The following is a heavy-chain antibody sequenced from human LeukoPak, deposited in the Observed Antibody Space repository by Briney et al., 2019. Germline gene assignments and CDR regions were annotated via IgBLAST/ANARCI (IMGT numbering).Heavy chain of an antibody. V-gene: IGHV7-4-1*02. Sequence: ASVKVSCKATGYIFTSYVLHWVRQAPGQGLEWMGWINTNTGNPTYAQGFTGRFVFSLDTSVSTAYLQISSLKADDTAMYYCAREVTHHVYYGMDVWGQGTTVTVSS. CDR2: INTNTGNP. CDR3: AREVTHHVYYGMDV. D-gene: IGHD4-23*01. CDR1: GYIFTSYV. J-gene: IGHJ6*02.